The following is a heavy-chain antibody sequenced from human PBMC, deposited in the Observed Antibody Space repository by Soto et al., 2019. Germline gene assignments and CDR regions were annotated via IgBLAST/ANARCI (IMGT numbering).Heavy chain of an antibody. CDR1: GLTFSSYA. J-gene: IGHJ4*02. D-gene: IGHD4-4*01. V-gene: IGHV3-23*01. CDR2: ISGSGGST. Sequence: EVQLLESVGGLVQPGGSLTLSCAASGLTFSSYAMSWVRQAPGKGLEWVSAISGSGGSTYYADSVKGRFTISRDNSKNTLYLQMNSLKVEDTDVYYCAKGDYSNYGGPDYWGQGNLVTVSS. CDR3: AKGDYSNYGGPDY.